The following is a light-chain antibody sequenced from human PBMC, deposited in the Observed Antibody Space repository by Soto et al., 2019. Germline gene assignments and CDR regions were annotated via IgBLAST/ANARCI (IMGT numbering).Light chain of an antibody. CDR3: AAWDDSLSGYV. V-gene: IGLV1-47*01. CDR1: SFNIGTNL. CDR2: RNN. J-gene: IGLJ1*01. Sequence: QSVLTQPPSASGTPGQRVTISCSGSSFNIGTNLVYWYQQLPGTAPKVLIYRNNQRPSGVPDRFSGAKSGTSASLAISGLRSEDVADYYCAAWDDSLSGYVFGTGTKLTVL.